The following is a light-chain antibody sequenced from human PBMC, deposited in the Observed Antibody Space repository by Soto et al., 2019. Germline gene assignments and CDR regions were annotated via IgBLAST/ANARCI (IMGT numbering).Light chain of an antibody. V-gene: IGKV3-20*01. CDR3: QQYGSSPYT. CDR2: GAS. J-gene: IGKJ2*01. CDR1: QSISNSY. Sequence: EIVLTQSPGTLSLSPGERATLSCRASQSISNSYLSWYQQKPGQAPRLVIYGASYRATTIPDRFSGSGSGTDFTLTISRLEPEDFAMYYCQQYGSSPYTFGQGTKLEIK.